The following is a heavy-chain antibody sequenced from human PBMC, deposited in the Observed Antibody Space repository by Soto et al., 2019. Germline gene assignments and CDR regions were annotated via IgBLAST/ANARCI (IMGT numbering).Heavy chain of an antibody. CDR1: GYTFTSYD. CDR2: MNPNSGNT. D-gene: IGHD3-10*01. J-gene: IGHJ6*02. Sequence: QVQLVQSGAEVKKPGASVKVSCKASGYTFTSYDINWVRQATGQGLEWMGWMNPNSGNTGYEQKFQGRVTMTRNTSISTDYMELSSLRSDDTAVYYCARDGCNYYGSGYGDYGIDVLGQGTTVTVSS. CDR3: ARDGCNYYGSGYGDYGIDV. V-gene: IGHV1-8*01.